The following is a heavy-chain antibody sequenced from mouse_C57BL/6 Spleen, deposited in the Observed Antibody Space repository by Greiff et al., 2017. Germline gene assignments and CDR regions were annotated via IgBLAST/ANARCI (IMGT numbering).Heavy chain of an antibody. V-gene: IGHV14-4*01. Sequence: EVQVVESGAELVRPGASVKLSCTASGFNIKDDYMHWVKQRPEQGLEWIGWIDPENGDTEYASKFQGKATITADTSSNTAYLQLSSLTSEDTAVYYCTTGAGTRAYWGQGTLVTVSA. D-gene: IGHD4-1*01. CDR3: TTGAGTRAY. CDR1: GFNIKDDY. CDR2: IDPENGDT. J-gene: IGHJ3*01.